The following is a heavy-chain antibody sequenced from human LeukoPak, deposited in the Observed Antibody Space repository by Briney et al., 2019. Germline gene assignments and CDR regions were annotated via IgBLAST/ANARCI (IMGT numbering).Heavy chain of an antibody. Sequence: GESLKISCKASGYRFTNYWIGRVRQMPGKGLEWMGIIYPGDSDTRYSPSFQGQVTISADKSISTASLQWSSLKASDTAMYYCVLSGSDNYFDYWGLGTLVTVSS. CDR1: GYRFTNYW. J-gene: IGHJ4*02. D-gene: IGHD1-26*01. V-gene: IGHV5-51*01. CDR3: VLSGSDNYFDY. CDR2: IYPGDSDT.